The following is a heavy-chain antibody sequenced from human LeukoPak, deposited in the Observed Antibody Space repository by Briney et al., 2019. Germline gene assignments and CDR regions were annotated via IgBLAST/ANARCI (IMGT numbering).Heavy chain of an antibody. J-gene: IGHJ4*02. V-gene: IGHV4-59*01. Sequence: TSETLSLTCTVSGGSISSYYWSWIRQPPGKGLEWIGYIYYSGSTNYNPSLKSRVTISVDTSKNQFSLKLSSVTAADTAVYYCARTMVRGVIEDCWGQGTLVTVSS. CDR1: GGSISSYY. CDR3: ARTMVRGVIEDC. CDR2: IYYSGST. D-gene: IGHD3-10*01.